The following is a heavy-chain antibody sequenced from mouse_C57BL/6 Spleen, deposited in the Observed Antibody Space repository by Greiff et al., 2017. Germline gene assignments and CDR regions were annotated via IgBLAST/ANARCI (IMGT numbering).Heavy chain of an antibody. Sequence: QVQLKQPGAELVMPGASVKLSCKASGYTFTSYWMHWVKQRPGQGLEWIGEIDPSDSYTNYNQKFKGKSTLTVDKSSSTAYMQLSSLTSEDSAVYYCARGPYSPYYFDYWGQGTTLTVSS. J-gene: IGHJ2*01. CDR3: ARGPYSPYYFDY. V-gene: IGHV1-69*01. CDR1: GYTFTSYW. D-gene: IGHD2-12*01. CDR2: IDPSDSYT.